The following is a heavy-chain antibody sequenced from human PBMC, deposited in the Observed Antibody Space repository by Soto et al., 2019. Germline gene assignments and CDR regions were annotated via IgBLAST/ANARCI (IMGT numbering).Heavy chain of an antibody. CDR3: ARDPSTIFDAFDI. V-gene: IGHV4-31*03. CDR1: GGSISSGSYY. Sequence: SETLSLTCTVSGGSISSGSYYWSWIRQHPGKGLEWIGYIYYTGITYYNPSLKSRVTISVDTSKNQFSLKLSSVTAADTAVYYCARDPSTIFDAFDIWGQGTMVTVSS. J-gene: IGHJ3*02. CDR2: IYYTGIT. D-gene: IGHD3-3*01.